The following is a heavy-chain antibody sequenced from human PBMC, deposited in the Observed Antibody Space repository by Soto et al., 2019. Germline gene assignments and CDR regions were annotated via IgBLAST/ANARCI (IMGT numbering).Heavy chain of an antibody. Sequence: EVQLVESGGDLVQPGRSLRLSCAASGFTFDDYAMHWVRQVPGKGLQWVSGLSWNGVTIGYAASVKGRFTISRDNAKKYLYLQMNGLRPDDTALYYCAASRAYDSSDYSGFHYGMEVWGLGTTVAVSS. J-gene: IGHJ6*02. CDR3: AASRAYDSSDYSGFHYGMEV. CDR2: LSWNGVTI. CDR1: GFTFDDYA. D-gene: IGHD3-22*01. V-gene: IGHV3-9*01.